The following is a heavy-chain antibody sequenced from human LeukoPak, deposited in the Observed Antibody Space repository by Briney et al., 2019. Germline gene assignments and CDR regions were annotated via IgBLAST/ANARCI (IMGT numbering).Heavy chain of an antibody. Sequence: GGSLRLSCAASGFTFSSYSMNWVRQAPGKGLEWVSSISSSSSYIYYADSVKGRFTISRDNAKNSLYLQMNSLRAEDAAVYYCATEPLTVVVPAAIRHYWGQGTLVTVSS. V-gene: IGHV3-21*01. CDR2: ISSSSSYI. J-gene: IGHJ4*02. CDR3: ATEPLTVVVPAAIRHY. CDR1: GFTFSSYS. D-gene: IGHD2-2*02.